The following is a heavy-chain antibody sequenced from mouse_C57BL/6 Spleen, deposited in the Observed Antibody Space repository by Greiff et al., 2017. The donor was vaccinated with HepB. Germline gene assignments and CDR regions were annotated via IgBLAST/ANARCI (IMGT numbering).Heavy chain of an antibody. J-gene: IGHJ2*01. D-gene: IGHD1-1*01. CDR3: ARRVYYYGSSLDY. Sequence: QVQLQQPGAELVMPGASVKLSCKASGYTFTSYWMHWVKQRPGQGLEWIGEIDPSDSYTNYNQKFKGKSTLTVDKSSSTAYMQLSSLSSEDSAVYYCARRVYYYGSSLDYWGQGTTLTVSS. CDR1: GYTFTSYW. CDR2: IDPSDSYT. V-gene: IGHV1-69*01.